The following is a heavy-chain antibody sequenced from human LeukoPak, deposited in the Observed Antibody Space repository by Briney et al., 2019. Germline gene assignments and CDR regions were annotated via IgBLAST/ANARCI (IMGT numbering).Heavy chain of an antibody. CDR2: ISGRDDRT. D-gene: IGHD6-19*01. Sequence: GGSLRLSCAASGFSFSAYAMTWVRQAPGKGLEWVSSISGRDDRTYYADSAKGRFTISRDNSKNTLYLQMNSLRAEDTALYYCAKGYSNGYGAWGQGTLVTVSS. J-gene: IGHJ5*02. CDR3: AKGYSNGYGA. V-gene: IGHV3-23*01. CDR1: GFSFSAYA.